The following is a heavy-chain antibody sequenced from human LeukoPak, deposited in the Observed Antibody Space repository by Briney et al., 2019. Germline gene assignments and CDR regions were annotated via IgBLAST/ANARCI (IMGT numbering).Heavy chain of an antibody. Sequence: PSETLSLTCTVSGGSISSGDYYWSWIRQPPGKGLEWIGYIYYSGSTYYNPSHKSRVTISVDTSKNQFSLKLSSVTAADTAVYYCARSLYSSSWYSLPFGYFDLWGRGTLVTVSS. CDR1: GGSISSGDYY. J-gene: IGHJ2*01. V-gene: IGHV4-30-4*02. CDR3: ARSLYSSSWYSLPFGYFDL. CDR2: IYYSGST. D-gene: IGHD6-13*01.